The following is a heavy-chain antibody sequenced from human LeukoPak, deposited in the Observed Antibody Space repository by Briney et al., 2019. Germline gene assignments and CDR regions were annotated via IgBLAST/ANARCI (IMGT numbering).Heavy chain of an antibody. CDR1: TLTFSSYN. D-gene: IGHD1-26*01. CDR3: VRDRGSYRPIDY. J-gene: IGHJ4*02. CDR2: ISSSGTYI. V-gene: IGHV3-21*01. Sequence: GGSLRLSCAASTLTFSSYNMNWVRQAPGKGLEWVSSISSSGTYIYYRDSVKGRFTISRDNAENSLYLEMNSLRVEDTAIYYCVRDRGSYRPIDYWGQGTLVTVSS.